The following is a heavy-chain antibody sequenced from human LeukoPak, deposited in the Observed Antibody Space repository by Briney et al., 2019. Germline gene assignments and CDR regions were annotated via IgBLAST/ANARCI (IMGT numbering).Heavy chain of an antibody. D-gene: IGHD2-15*01. CDR1: GFTFSSYW. CDR3: ARDLECSGGSCYVL. CDR2: INSDGSST. V-gene: IGHV3-74*01. J-gene: IGHJ4*02. Sequence: GGSLRLSCAASGFTFSSYWMHWVRQALGRGLVRVSRINSDGSSTSYADSVKGRFTISRDNAKNTLYLQMNSLRAEDTAVYYCARDLECSGGSCYVLWGQGTLVTVSS.